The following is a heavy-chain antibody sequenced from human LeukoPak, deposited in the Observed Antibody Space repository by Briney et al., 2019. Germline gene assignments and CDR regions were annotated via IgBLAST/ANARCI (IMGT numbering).Heavy chain of an antibody. CDR2: VSSDGNI. CDR3: AKRTITFDY. Sequence: GGSLRLSCAASGFTFSSYAMSWVRQAPGKGLEWVSAVSSDGNIYYADSVKGRFTISRDISKKTLYLQMNSLRVEDTAVYYCAKRTITFDYWGQGTLVTVSS. J-gene: IGHJ4*02. D-gene: IGHD4-11*01. CDR1: GFTFSSYA. V-gene: IGHV3-23*01.